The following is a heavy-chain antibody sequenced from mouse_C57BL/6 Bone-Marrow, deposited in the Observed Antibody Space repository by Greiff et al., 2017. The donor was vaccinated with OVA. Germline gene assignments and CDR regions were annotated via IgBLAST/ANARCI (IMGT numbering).Heavy chain of an antibody. Sequence: QVQLQQPGAELVRPGTSVKLSCKASGYTFTSYWMHWVKQRPGQGLEWIGVIDPSDSYTNYNQKFKGKATLTVDTSSSTAYMQLSSLTSEDSAVYYCARWRGGYYSNWYFDVWGTGTTVTVSS. J-gene: IGHJ1*03. V-gene: IGHV1-59*01. D-gene: IGHD2-3*01. CDR2: IDPSDSYT. CDR3: ARWRGGYYSNWYFDV. CDR1: GYTFTSYW.